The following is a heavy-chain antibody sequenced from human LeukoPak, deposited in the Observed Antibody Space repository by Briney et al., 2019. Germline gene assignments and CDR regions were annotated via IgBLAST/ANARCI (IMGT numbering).Heavy chain of an antibody. J-gene: IGHJ3*02. CDR1: GFTFSSYA. CDR2: ISGSGGST. CDR3: AKDPRSSWDRSAFDI. D-gene: IGHD6-13*01. Sequence: PGGSLRLSCAASGFTFSSYAMSWVRQAPGKGLEWVSAISGSGGSTYYADSVKGRFTISRDNSKSTLYLQMNSLRAEDTAVYYCAKDPRSSWDRSAFDIWGQGPMVTVSS. V-gene: IGHV3-23*01.